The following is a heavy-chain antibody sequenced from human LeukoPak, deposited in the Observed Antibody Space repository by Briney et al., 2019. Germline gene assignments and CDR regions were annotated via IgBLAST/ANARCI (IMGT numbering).Heavy chain of an antibody. CDR2: IRYDGSNK. Sequence: GGSLRLSCAASGFTFSSYGMHWVRQAPGKGLEWVAFIRYDGSNKYYADSVKGRFTISRDNSKNTLYLQMNSLRAEDTAVYYCARDYYDSSGYYYFDYWGQGTLVTVSS. J-gene: IGHJ4*02. CDR3: ARDYYDSSGYYYFDY. V-gene: IGHV3-30*02. D-gene: IGHD3-22*01. CDR1: GFTFSSYG.